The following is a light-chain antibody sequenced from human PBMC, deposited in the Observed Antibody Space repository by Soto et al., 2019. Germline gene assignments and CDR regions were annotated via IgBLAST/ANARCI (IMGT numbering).Light chain of an antibody. Sequence: QSALARPPALSSSPGQKVTISCSGSSSNIWGNSVSWYQQLPGTAPKLLIYDDNKRPSGIPYRFSGSKSGTSATLGITGFQTGDEADYYCGSWDSSLTDYVFGTGTKV. CDR2: DDN. CDR3: GSWDSSLTDYV. CDR1: SSNIWGNS. V-gene: IGLV1-51*01. J-gene: IGLJ1*01.